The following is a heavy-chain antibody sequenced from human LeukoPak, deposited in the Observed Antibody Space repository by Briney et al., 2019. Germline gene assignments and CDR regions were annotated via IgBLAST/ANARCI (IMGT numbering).Heavy chain of an antibody. V-gene: IGHV4-59*12. J-gene: IGHJ4*02. CDR1: GGSISSYY. CDR3: ARLSSDYYDSSGYV. D-gene: IGHD3-22*01. Sequence: PSETLSLTCTVSGGSISSYYWSWIRQPPGKGLEWIGYIYYSGSTNYNPSLKSRVTISVDTSKNQFSLKLSSVTAADTAVYYCARLSSDYYDSSGYVWGQGTLVTVSS. CDR2: IYYSGST.